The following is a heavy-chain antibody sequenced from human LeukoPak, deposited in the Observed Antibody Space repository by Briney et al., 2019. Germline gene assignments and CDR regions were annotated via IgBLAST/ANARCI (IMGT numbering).Heavy chain of an antibody. V-gene: IGHV3-30*18. CDR1: GSSFSTYG. CDR2: ISYDGSNK. CDR3: AKDQSDGDYSHWYFDL. J-gene: IGHJ2*01. D-gene: IGHD4-17*01. Sequence: GGSLRLSCVGSGSSFSTYGMHWVRQAPGKGLEWVAIISYDGSNKYYADSVKGRFTISRDNSKNTLYLQMNSLRGEDTAVYYCAKDQSDGDYSHWYFDLWGRGTLVTVSS.